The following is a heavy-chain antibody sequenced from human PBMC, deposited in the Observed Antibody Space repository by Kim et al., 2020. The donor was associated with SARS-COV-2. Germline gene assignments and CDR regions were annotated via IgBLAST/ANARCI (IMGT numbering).Heavy chain of an antibody. CDR1: GGSISSSSYY. J-gene: IGHJ4*02. V-gene: IGHV4-39*07. CDR3: ARDPSSRYYYDSSGYYYFDY. CDR2: IYYSGST. D-gene: IGHD3-22*01. Sequence: SETLSLTCTVSGGSISSSSYYWGWIRQPPGKGLEWIGSIYYSGSTYYNPSLKSRVTISVDTSKNQFSLKLSSVTAADTAVYYCARDPSSRYYYDSSGYYYFDYWGQGTLVTVSS.